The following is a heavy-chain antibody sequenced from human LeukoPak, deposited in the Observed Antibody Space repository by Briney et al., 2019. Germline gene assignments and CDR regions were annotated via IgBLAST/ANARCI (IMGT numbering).Heavy chain of an antibody. V-gene: IGHV1-2*04. CDR1: GYTFTGYY. CDR2: INPNSGGT. Sequence: ASVKVSCKASGYTFTGYYMHWVRQAPGQGLEWMGWINPNSGGTNYAQKFQGWVTMTRDTSISTAYMELSRLRSDDTAVYYCARDGSTTMMTPFDYWGQGTLVTVSS. D-gene: IGHD3-22*01. J-gene: IGHJ4*02. CDR3: ARDGSTTMMTPFDY.